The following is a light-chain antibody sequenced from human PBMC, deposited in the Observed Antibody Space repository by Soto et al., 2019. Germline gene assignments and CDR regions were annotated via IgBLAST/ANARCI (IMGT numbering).Light chain of an antibody. Sequence: EIQLTQSPSTLSGSVGDRVTITCRASQTISSWLAWYQQKPGKAPKLLIYEASTLKSGVPSRFSGSGSGTEVTLTISSLQPDDFATYYCQHYNSYSEAFGQGTKVDIK. CDR1: QTISSW. J-gene: IGKJ1*01. CDR3: QHYNSYSEA. CDR2: EAS. V-gene: IGKV1-5*03.